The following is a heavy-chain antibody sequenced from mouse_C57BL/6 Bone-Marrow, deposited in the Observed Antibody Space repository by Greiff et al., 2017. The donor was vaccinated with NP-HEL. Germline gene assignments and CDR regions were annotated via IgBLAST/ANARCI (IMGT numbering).Heavy chain of an antibody. V-gene: IGHV1-15*01. CDR2: IDPETGGT. D-gene: IGHD1-1*01. CDR1: GYTFTDYE. Sequence: VQLQESGAELVRPGASVTLSCKASGYTFTDYEMHWVKQTPVHGLEWIGAIDPETGGTAYNQKFKGKAILTADKSSSTAYMELRSLTSEDSAVYYCTRDYGSSFDYWGKGTTLTVSS. CDR3: TRDYGSSFDY. J-gene: IGHJ2*01.